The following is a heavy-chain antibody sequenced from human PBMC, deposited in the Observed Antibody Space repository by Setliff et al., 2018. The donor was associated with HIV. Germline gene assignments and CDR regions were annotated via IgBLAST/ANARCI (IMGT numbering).Heavy chain of an antibody. V-gene: IGHV1-69-2*01. CDR1: GYTFTDYY. CDR2: VDPENHET. Sequence: VKVSCKASGYTFTDYYIHWVQQVPGKGLEWMGRVDPENHETMYAERFQGRVTITADTSSDTAYMELNSLKSEDTAIYFCVAGTFSWGQGTLVTVSS. J-gene: IGHJ5*02. CDR3: VAGTFS. D-gene: IGHD1-1*01.